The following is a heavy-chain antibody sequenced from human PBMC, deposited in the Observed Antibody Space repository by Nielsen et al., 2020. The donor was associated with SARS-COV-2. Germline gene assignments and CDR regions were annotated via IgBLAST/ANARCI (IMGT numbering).Heavy chain of an antibody. D-gene: IGHD5-18*01. CDR1: GGSISSYY. CDR3: ARGEAESVYSYGLGY. CDR2: IYYSGST. Sequence: SETLPLTCTVSGGSISSYYWSWIRQPPGKGLEWIGYIYYSGSTNYNPSLKSRVTISVDTSKNQFSLKLSSVTAADTAVYYCARGEAESVYSYGLGYWGQGTLVTVSS. J-gene: IGHJ4*02. V-gene: IGHV4-59*01.